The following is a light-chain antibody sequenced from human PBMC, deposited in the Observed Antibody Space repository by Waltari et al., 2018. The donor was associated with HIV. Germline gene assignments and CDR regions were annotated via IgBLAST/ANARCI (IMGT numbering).Light chain of an antibody. CDR2: AVR. V-gene: IGLV2-11*01. CDR3: CSFAGSYIV. J-gene: IGLJ1*01. CDR1: SSDVGAYNR. Sequence: QSALTQPRSVSGSPGQSVTISCTGTSSDVGAYNRVSWYQQHPGKAPKVVIYAVRERPAGVPDRFSGSKSANTASLTISGLQADDEADYHCCSFAGSYIVFGTGTKVTVL.